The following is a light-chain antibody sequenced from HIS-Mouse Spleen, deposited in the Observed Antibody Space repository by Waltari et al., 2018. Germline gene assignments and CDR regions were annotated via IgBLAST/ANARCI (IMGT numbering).Light chain of an antibody. J-gene: IGKJ1*01. CDR1: QSVSSSY. CDR3: QQYGSSPPWP. Sequence: EIVLTQSPGTLSLSPGERATLSCRASQSVSSSYLAWYQQNPGQAPRLLIYGASSRATGIPDRFSSSGSGTDFTRTISRLEPEDFAVYYCQQYGSSPPWPFGQGTKVEIK. V-gene: IGKV3-20*01. CDR2: GAS.